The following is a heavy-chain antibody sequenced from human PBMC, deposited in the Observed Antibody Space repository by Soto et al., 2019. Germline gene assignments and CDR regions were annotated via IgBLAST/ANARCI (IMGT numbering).Heavy chain of an antibody. V-gene: IGHV4-30-4*01. CDR3: ARDTCSGYDFGL. Sequence: QVQLRESGPGLVKPSQTLSLTCSVSGDSVAGGSYYWSWVRQPPGKGLEWIGYIPSRGRPFYNPSLTSRGTISADTYKNQLSLQLTSVTAADTAVYYCARDTCSGYDFGLWGQGTLVTVSS. CDR2: IPSRGRP. D-gene: IGHD5-12*01. J-gene: IGHJ5*02. CDR1: GDSVAGGSYY.